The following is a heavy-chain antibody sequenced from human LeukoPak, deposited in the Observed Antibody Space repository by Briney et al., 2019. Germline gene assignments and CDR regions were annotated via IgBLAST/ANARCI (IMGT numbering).Heavy chain of an antibody. V-gene: IGHV4-59*12. CDR2: IYYSGST. CDR1: GGSISSYY. D-gene: IGHD3-16*02. Sequence: KPSETLSLTCTVSGGSISSYYWSWIRQPPGKGLEWIGYIYYSGSTSYNPSLKSRVTISVDTSKNQFSLKLSSVTAADTAVYYCARGRLGELSLSWFDPWGQGTLVTVSS. CDR3: ARGRLGELSLSWFDP. J-gene: IGHJ5*02.